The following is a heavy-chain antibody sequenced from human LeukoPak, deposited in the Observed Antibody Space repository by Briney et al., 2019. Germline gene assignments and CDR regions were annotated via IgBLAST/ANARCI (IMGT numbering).Heavy chain of an antibody. D-gene: IGHD5-18*01. V-gene: IGHV3-21*01. CDR1: GFTFSSYS. Sequence: PGGSLRLSCAAPGFTFSSYSMNWVRQAPGKGLEWVSSISSSSSYIYYADSVKGRFTISRDNAKNSLYLQMNSLRAEDTAVYYCARSQDSYYYYYGMDVWGQGTTVTVSS. CDR3: ARSQDSYYYYYGMDV. J-gene: IGHJ6*02. CDR2: ISSSSSYI.